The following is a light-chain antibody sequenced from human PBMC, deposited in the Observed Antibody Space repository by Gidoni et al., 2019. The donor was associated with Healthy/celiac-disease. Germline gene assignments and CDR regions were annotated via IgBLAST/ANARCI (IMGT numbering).Light chain of an antibody. CDR1: QGIRND. CDR3: LQDYNYPRT. V-gene: IGKV1-6*01. CDR2: AAS. Sequence: AIQMTQSPSSLSASVGDRVTITCRASQGIRNDLGWYQQKPGKAPKLLIYAASSLQSGVPSRFSGSGSGTDVTLTISSLQPEDFATYYCLQDYNYPRTFXQXTKVEIK. J-gene: IGKJ1*01.